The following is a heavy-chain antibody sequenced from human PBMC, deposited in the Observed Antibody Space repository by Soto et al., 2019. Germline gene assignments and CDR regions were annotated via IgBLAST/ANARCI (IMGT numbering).Heavy chain of an antibody. V-gene: IGHV1-69*01. D-gene: IGHD7-27*01. CDR2: IIPLFGTT. Sequence: QVQVVQSGVEVRRPGSSVKVSCKASGDTFKNCVISRVRQAPGQGFEWMGGIIPLFGTTDFAQRFQGRLTITTDESTTTAYMELSRLRSEDTATYYCAAELGFGKLSVVWGQGTTVIVSS. CDR1: GDTFKNCV. CDR3: AAELGFGKLSVV. J-gene: IGHJ6*02.